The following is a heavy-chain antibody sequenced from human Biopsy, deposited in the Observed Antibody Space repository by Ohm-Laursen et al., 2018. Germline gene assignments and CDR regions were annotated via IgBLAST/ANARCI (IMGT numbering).Heavy chain of an antibody. CDR1: GGSISSDY. CDR3: ARATNSTGWPYYYFYGMDV. CDR2: IYYSGST. Sequence: SETLSLTCTFSGGSISSDYWSWIRQTPGKGLEWIGYIYYSGSTNYNPSLKSRVTISVDTSKNQFSLRLNSVTAADTAVYYCARATNSTGWPYYYFYGMDVWGQGTTVTVSS. V-gene: IGHV4-59*01. J-gene: IGHJ6*02. D-gene: IGHD2/OR15-2a*01.